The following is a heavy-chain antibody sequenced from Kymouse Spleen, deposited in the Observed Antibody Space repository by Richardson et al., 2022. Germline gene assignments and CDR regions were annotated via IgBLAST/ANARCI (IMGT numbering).Heavy chain of an antibody. D-gene: IGHD6-6*01. J-gene: IGHJ6*02. CDR1: GGSISSYY. Sequence: QVQLQESGPGLVKPSETLSLTCTVSGGSISSYYWSWIRQPPGKGLEWIGYIYYSGSTNYNPSLKSRVTISVDTSKNQFSLKLSSVTAADTAVYYCARDIAAHYYYYGMDVWGQGTTVTVSS. CDR3: ARDIAAHYYYYGMDV. CDR2: IYYSGST. V-gene: IGHV4-59*01.